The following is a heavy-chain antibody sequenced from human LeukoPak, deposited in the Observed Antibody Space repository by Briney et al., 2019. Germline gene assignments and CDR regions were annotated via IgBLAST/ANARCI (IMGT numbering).Heavy chain of an antibody. CDR2: INAGNGNT. V-gene: IGHV1-3*01. Sequence: GASVKVSCKASGYTFTSYAMHWVRQAPGQRLEWMGWINAGNGNTKYSQKFQGRVTITRDTSASTAYIELSSLRSEDTAVYYCARVNSSCSSTSCHYWYFDLWGRGTLVTVSS. CDR1: GYTFTSYA. D-gene: IGHD2-2*01. J-gene: IGHJ2*01. CDR3: ARVNSSCSSTSCHYWYFDL.